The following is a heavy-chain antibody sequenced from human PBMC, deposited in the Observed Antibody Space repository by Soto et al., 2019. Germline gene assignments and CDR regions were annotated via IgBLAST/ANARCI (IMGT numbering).Heavy chain of an antibody. CDR2: LYTGGRT. V-gene: IGHV3-53*01. CDR3: ARVWETYHYVMDV. J-gene: IGHJ6*02. CDR1: GFTVSRNY. Sequence: LRLSCAASGFTVSRNYMSWVRKAPGKGLEWVSVLYTGGRTEYADSVKGRFTISRDNSKNTLYLQMNSLRAEDTAVYYCARVWETYHYVMDVWGQGTTVTVSS. D-gene: IGHD1-26*01.